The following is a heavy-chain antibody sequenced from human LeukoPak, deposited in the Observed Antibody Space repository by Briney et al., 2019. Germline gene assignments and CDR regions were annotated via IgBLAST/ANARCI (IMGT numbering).Heavy chain of an antibody. J-gene: IGHJ3*02. CDR2: IKQDGSEK. CDR1: GFTFSNYW. D-gene: IGHD2-2*01. V-gene: IGHV3-7*01. Sequence: PGGSLRLSCAASGFTFSNYWMSWVRQAPGKGLEWVANIKQDGSEKYYVDSVKGRFTISRDNAKNSLYLQMNSLRAEDTAVYYCARDIIVVVPAAISGAFDIWGQGTMVTVSS. CDR3: ARDIIVVVPAAISGAFDI.